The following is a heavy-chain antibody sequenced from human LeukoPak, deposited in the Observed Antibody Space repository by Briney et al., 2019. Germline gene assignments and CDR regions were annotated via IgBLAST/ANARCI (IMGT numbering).Heavy chain of an antibody. CDR3: ARGQQWLAY. D-gene: IGHD6-19*01. V-gene: IGHV4-59*01. CDR2: IYYSGST. J-gene: IGHJ4*02. Sequence: SETLSLTCTVSGGSISSYYWSWIRQPPGKGLEWIGYIYYSGSTNYNPSLKSRVTISVDTSKNQFSLKLRSVTAADTAVYYCARGQQWLAYWGQGTLVTVSS. CDR1: GGSISSYY.